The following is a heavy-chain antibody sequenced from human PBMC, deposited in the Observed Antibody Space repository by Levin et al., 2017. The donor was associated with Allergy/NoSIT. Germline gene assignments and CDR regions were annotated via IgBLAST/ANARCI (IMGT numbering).Heavy chain of an antibody. Sequence: GESLKISCAASGFTFSYHWLHWIRQAPGKELVWVSRINSDGRDTDYADSVKDRFITSRDNAMNTVYLQMNSLRAEDTAVYYCARGGFNHVFDLWGQGTVVTVSS. V-gene: IGHV3-74*01. D-gene: IGHD3-10*01. CDR1: GFTFSYHW. CDR2: INSDGRDT. CDR3: ARGGFNHVFDL. J-gene: IGHJ3*01.